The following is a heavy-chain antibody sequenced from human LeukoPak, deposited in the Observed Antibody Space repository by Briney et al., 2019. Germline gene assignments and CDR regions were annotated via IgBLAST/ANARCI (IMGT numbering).Heavy chain of an antibody. D-gene: IGHD3-10*01. J-gene: IGHJ6*02. Sequence: SETLSLTCTVSGGSISSYYWSWIRQLPGKGLEWIGYIYYSGSTNYNPSLKSRVTISVDTSKNQFSLKLSSVTAADTAVYYCATRYYGSGSYYNVEGMDVWGQGTTVTVSS. CDR1: GGSISSYY. V-gene: IGHV4-59*01. CDR2: IYYSGST. CDR3: ATRYYGSGSYYNVEGMDV.